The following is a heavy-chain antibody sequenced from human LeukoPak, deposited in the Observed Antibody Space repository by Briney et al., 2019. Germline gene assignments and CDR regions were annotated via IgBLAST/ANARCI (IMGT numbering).Heavy chain of an antibody. Sequence: GGSLRLSCAASGFTFSTYAMNWVRQAPGKGLEWVSAISGSGGSTYYADSVKGRFTISRDNSKNTLYLQMNSLRAEDTAVYYCAKGGPRWLHNFRFDKHFDYWGQGTLVTVSS. CDR2: ISGSGGST. D-gene: IGHD5-24*01. J-gene: IGHJ4*02. CDR3: AKGGPRWLHNFRFDKHFDY. CDR1: GFTFSTYA. V-gene: IGHV3-23*01.